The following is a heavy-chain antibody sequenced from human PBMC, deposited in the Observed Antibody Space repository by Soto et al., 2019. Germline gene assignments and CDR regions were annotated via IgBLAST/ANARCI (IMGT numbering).Heavy chain of an antibody. V-gene: IGHV3-33*01. Sequence: PGGSLRLSCAASGFTFSSYGMHWVRQAPGKGLGWVAVIWYDGSNKYYADSVKGRFTISRDNSKNTLYLQMNSLRAEDTAVYYCARGTVTTYNYFDYWGQGTLVTVS. CDR1: GFTFSSYG. CDR2: IWYDGSNK. D-gene: IGHD4-17*01. CDR3: ARGTVTTYNYFDY. J-gene: IGHJ4*02.